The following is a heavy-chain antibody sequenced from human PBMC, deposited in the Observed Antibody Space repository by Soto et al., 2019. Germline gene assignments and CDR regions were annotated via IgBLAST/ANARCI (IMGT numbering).Heavy chain of an antibody. Sequence: QVQLVQSGAEVKKPGSTVKVSCKASGGTFSSYAISWVRQAPGQGLEWMGGIIPIFGTANYAQKFQGRVTITADKSTSTAYIELSSLRSEDTAVYYCARMGGGTVTTPFDYWGQGTLVTVSS. J-gene: IGHJ4*02. CDR2: IIPIFGTA. CDR3: ARMGGGTVTTPFDY. V-gene: IGHV1-69*06. D-gene: IGHD4-17*01. CDR1: GGTFSSYA.